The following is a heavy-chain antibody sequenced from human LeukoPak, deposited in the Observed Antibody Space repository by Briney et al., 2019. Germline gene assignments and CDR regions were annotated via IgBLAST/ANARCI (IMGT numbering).Heavy chain of an antibody. CDR2: INWNGGST. CDR1: GFTFDDYG. Sequence: GGSLRLSCAASGFTFDDYGMSWVRQAPGKGLEWVSGINWNGGSTGYADSVKGRFTISRDNAKNSLYLQMNSLRAEDTALYYCARDWGLAAAGSFDYWGQGTLVTVSS. CDR3: ARDWGLAAAGSFDY. J-gene: IGHJ4*02. V-gene: IGHV3-20*04. D-gene: IGHD6-13*01.